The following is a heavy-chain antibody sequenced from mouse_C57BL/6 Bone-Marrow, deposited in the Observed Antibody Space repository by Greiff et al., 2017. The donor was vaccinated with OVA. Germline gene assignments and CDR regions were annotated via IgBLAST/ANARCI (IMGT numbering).Heavy chain of an antibody. V-gene: IGHV2-2*01. J-gene: IGHJ4*01. CDR3: SRNWDVDAMDY. D-gene: IGHD4-1*01. CDR1: GFSLTSYG. CDR2: IWRGGST. Sequence: VQLQQSGPGLVQPSPSLSITCTVSGFSLTSYGVHWVRQSPGQGLEWLGVIWRGGSTDYNAAFISSLSIRKDNSKSQVFFKMNSRQADDAAIYYCSRNWDVDAMDYWGRGTSVTVTA.